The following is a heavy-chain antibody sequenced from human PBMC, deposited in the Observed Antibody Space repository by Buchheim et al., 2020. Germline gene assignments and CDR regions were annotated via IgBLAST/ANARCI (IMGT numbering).Heavy chain of an antibody. CDR3: ASSVMLAQNIKVD. CDR2: INPSGGSP. V-gene: IGHV1-46*01. D-gene: IGHD3-16*01. J-gene: IGHJ4*02. Sequence: QVQLMQSGAELKKPGASVMVSCKASGFYLMKYDLHWVRLAPGQGLEWMGIINPSGGSPTYAQKFQSRVTMTRDTSTSTVYMELRSLRSEDTAVYYCASSVMLAQNIKVDWGQGTL. CDR1: GFYLMKYD.